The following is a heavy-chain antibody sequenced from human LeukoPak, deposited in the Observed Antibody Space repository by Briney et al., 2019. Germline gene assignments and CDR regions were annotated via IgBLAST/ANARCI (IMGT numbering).Heavy chain of an antibody. Sequence: SETLSLTCTVPGGSISSYYWSWIRQPPGKGLEWIGYIYYSGSTNYNPSLKSRVTISVDTSKNQFSLKLSSVTAADTAVYYCARGTWGIAVAGDYYYYYGMDVWGQGTTVTVSS. CDR2: IYYSGST. CDR3: ARGTWGIAVAGDYYYYYGMDV. J-gene: IGHJ6*02. CDR1: GGSISSYY. D-gene: IGHD6-19*01. V-gene: IGHV4-59*01.